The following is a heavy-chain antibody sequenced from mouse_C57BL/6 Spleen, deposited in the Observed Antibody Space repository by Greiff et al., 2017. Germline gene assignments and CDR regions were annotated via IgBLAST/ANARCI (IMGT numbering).Heavy chain of an antibody. D-gene: IGHD1-1*01. J-gene: IGHJ1*03. CDR2: INPNNGGT. V-gene: IGHV1-26*01. Sequence: EVQLQQSGPELVKPGASVKISCKASGYTFTDYYMNWVKQSHGKSLEWIGDINPNNGGTSYNQKFKGKATLTVDKSSSTAYMELRSLTSEDSAVYYCARGQNYYGSSYWYFDVWGTGTTVTVSS. CDR1: GYTFTDYY. CDR3: ARGQNYYGSSYWYFDV.